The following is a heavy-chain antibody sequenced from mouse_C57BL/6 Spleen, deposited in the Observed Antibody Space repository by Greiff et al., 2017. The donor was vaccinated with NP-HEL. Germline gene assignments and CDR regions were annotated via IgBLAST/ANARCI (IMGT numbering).Heavy chain of an antibody. Sequence: EVKLMESEGGLVQPGSSMKLSCTASGFTFSDYYMAWVRQVPEKGLEWVANINYDGSSTYYLDSLKSRFIISRDNAKNILYLQMSSLKSEDTATYYCARGLPGGDFDYWGQGTTLTVSS. V-gene: IGHV5-16*01. CDR2: INYDGSST. CDR3: ARGLPGGDFDY. CDR1: GFTFSDYY. J-gene: IGHJ2*01. D-gene: IGHD6-2*01.